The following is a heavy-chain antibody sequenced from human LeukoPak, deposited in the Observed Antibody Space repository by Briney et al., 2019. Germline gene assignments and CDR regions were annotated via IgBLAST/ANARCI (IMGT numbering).Heavy chain of an antibody. J-gene: IGHJ4*02. CDR1: GFTFSSYG. D-gene: IGHD3-3*01. CDR3: ARAPAYDFGDKVLDY. CDR2: ICYDGSNK. Sequence: PGGSLRLSCAASGFTFSSYGMHWVRQAPGKGLEWVAVICYDGSNKYYADSVKGRFTISRDNSNNTQYLQMNSRRAEDTAVYYCARAPAYDFGDKVLDYWGQGTLVTVSS. V-gene: IGHV3-33*01.